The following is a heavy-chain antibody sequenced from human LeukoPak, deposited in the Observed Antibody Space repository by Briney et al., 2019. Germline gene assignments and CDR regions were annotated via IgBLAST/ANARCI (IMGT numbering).Heavy chain of an antibody. CDR3: ARDKPHVGAVDY. J-gene: IGHJ4*02. D-gene: IGHD1-26*01. CDR1: GGSISSYY. CDR2: IYYSGST. Sequence: SETLSLTCTVSGGSISSYYWSWIRQPPGKGLEWIGYIYYSGSTNYNPSLKSRVTISVDTSKNQFSLKLSSVTAADTAVYYCARDKPHVGAVDYWGQGTLVTVSS. V-gene: IGHV4-59*01.